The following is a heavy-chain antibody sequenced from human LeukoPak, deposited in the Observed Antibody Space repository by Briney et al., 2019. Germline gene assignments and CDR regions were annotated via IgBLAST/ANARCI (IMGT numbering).Heavy chain of an antibody. CDR1: GFTFSDYY. CDR3: ARADYALEY. Sequence: GGSLRPSCAASGFTFSDYYMSWIRQAPGKGLEWVSYISSGGSPIYYAESVKGRFTISRDNAKNSLYLQMNSLRAEDTAVYYCARADYALEYWGQGTLVTVSS. D-gene: IGHD4-17*01. V-gene: IGHV3-11*01. J-gene: IGHJ4*02. CDR2: ISSGGSPI.